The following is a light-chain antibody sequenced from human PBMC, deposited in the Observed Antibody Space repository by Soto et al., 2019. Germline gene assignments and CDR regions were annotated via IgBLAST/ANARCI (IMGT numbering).Light chain of an antibody. CDR2: QAS. Sequence: DIQMTQSPSTLSASVGDRVIITCRASQSINRWLAWYQQKPGKAPKVLIYQASSLENGVPSRFSGSGFGTEFTLTISSLQVDDVATYYCQQYHTFSRAFGQGTKVEGK. V-gene: IGKV1-5*03. CDR3: QQYHTFSRA. J-gene: IGKJ1*01. CDR1: QSINRW.